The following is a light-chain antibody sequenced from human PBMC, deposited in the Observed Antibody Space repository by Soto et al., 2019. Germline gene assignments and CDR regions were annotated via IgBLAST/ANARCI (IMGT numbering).Light chain of an antibody. Sequence: QSVVTQPPSASGTPGQRVTISCSGSSSDVGSNTVDWYQLLPGTAPKLLIYHNNQRPSGVPDRLSGSKSGTSASLAISGLPSEDEADYYCAVWDDHLKAVVFGGGTKLTVL. CDR2: HNN. CDR1: SSDVGSNT. CDR3: AVWDDHLKAVV. V-gene: IGLV1-44*01. J-gene: IGLJ2*01.